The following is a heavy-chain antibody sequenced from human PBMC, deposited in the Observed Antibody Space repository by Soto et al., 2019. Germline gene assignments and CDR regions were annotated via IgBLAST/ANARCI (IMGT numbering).Heavy chain of an antibody. J-gene: IGHJ4*02. V-gene: IGHV3-74*01. CDR1: GFTFSTYW. Sequence: EVQLVESGGDLVQPGGSLRLSCAASGFTFSTYWMHWVRQAPGKGLLWVSRIKTDGTYATYADSVKGRFTISRDNAKNTLYLQMNRLGGEDAAVYYCAAGGSGYYANWGQGTLVTVSS. CDR3: AAGGSGYYAN. CDR2: IKTDGTYA. D-gene: IGHD3-22*01.